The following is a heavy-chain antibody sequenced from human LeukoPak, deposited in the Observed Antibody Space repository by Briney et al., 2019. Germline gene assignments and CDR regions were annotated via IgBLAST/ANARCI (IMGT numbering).Heavy chain of an antibody. D-gene: IGHD6-6*01. V-gene: IGHV3-30*01. CDR2: ISYDGSNK. CDR3: ARGKRSSGFDY. CDR1: GFTFSSYA. Sequence: GGSLRLSCAASGFTFSSYAMHWVRQAPGKGLEWVAVISYDGSNKYYADSVKGRFTISRDISKNTLYLQMNSLRAEDTAVYYCARGKRSSGFDYWGQGTLVTVSS. J-gene: IGHJ4*02.